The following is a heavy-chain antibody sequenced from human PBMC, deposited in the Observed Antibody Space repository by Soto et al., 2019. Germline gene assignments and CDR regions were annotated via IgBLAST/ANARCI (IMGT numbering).Heavy chain of an antibody. V-gene: IGHV1-69*01. CDR1: GGTFSSFG. CDR2: IIPLFGTA. J-gene: IGHJ4*02. CDR3: ARDRSMDGYNSRSFDY. Sequence: QVQLVQSGAEVKKPGSSVKVSCKASGGTFSSFGFNWVRQAPGQGLEWMGGIIPLFGTANYAEKFQGRVTMSADESTSTASMELIGLRSKDTAIYYCARDRSMDGYNSRSFDYWGQGTLVTVS. D-gene: IGHD5-12*01.